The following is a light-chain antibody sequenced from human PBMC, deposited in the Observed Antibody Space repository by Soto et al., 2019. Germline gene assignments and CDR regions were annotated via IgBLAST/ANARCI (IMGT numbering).Light chain of an antibody. CDR2: LNSDGSH. CDR1: SGHSSYA. J-gene: IGLJ3*02. CDR3: QTWGTGIQV. Sequence: QPVLTQSPSASASLGASVKLTCTLSSGHSSYAIAWPQQQPEKGPRYLMKLNSDGSHSKGDGIPDRFSGSSSGAERYLTISSLQSEDEADYHCQTWGTGIQVFGGGTKLTVL. V-gene: IGLV4-69*01.